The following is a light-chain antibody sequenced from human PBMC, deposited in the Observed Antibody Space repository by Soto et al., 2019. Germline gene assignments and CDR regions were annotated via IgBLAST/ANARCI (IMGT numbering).Light chain of an antibody. J-gene: IGKJ1*01. CDR1: QSISSN. CDR2: DTS. V-gene: IGKV3-15*01. Sequence: EIVMTQSPATLSVSPGGRATLSCRASQSISSNLAWYQQKPGQAPRLLIYDTSTRATGIPARFSGSGSGTEFTLTISSLQSEDFAVYYCQQYHYWWAFGQGTKVEIK. CDR3: QQYHYWWA.